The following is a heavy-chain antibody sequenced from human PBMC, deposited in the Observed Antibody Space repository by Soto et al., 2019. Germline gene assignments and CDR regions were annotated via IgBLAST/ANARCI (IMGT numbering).Heavy chain of an antibody. J-gene: IGHJ3*02. CDR2: IYNSGNT. Sequence: SETLSLTCSVSDVSISSHYWSWIRQPPGKALEWIGYIYNSGNTYYNPSLESRVTISVEASKNQISLKLRSVTAADTAVYYCSRPNQGDYAFDIWGPGTLVTVSS. D-gene: IGHD2-21*02. CDR3: SRPNQGDYAFDI. V-gene: IGHV4-59*11. CDR1: DVSISSHY.